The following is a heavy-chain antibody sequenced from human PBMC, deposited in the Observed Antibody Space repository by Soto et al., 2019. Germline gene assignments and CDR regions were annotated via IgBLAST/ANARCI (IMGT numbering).Heavy chain of an antibody. CDR3: ARAIGYAFDI. CDR1: GFTVSSNY. J-gene: IGHJ3*02. V-gene: IGHV3-66*01. CDR2: IYGGIST. D-gene: IGHD1-26*01. Sequence: GGSLRLSCAASGFTVSSNYMSWVRQAPGKGLEWVSVIYGGISTYYADSVKGRFTISRDNAKNSLYLQMNSLRAEDTAVYYCARAIGYAFDIWGQGTMVTVSS.